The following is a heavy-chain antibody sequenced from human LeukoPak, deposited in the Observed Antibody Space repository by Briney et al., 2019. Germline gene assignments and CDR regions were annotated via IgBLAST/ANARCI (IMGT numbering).Heavy chain of an antibody. V-gene: IGHV1-46*01. CDR2: INPSGDST. CDR1: GYTFTSSY. D-gene: IGHD6-13*01. J-gene: IGHJ4*02. CDR3: AREHSSSWDQFDY. Sequence: GASVKVSCKASGYTFTSSYMHWVRQAPGQGLEWLGRINPSGDSTTYAQKFQGRVTMTRDTSTSTVYMGLSSLRSEDTAVYYCAREHSSSWDQFDYWGQGTLVTVSS.